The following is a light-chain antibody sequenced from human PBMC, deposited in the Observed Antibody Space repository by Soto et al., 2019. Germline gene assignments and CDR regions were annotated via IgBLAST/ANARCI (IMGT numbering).Light chain of an antibody. J-gene: IGKJ3*01. Sequence: DIQLPQSPSSLSASVGDRVTITCQASLHINYCVNWYQQKPGKAHKLLIYDASTLETGVPSRFRGRGSRSEVTITISRLQPEDVSSYFCQQYDSLFSFGPGTKVEIK. V-gene: IGKV1-33*01. CDR1: LHINYC. CDR2: DAS. CDR3: QQYDSLFS.